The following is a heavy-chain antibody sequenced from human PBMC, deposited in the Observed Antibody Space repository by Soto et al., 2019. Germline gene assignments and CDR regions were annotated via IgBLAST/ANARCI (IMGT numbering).Heavy chain of an antibody. J-gene: IGHJ4*02. V-gene: IGHV4-59*08. CDR2: IYYSGST. CDR1: GGSISSYY. CDR3: ASVFYDSSGPFPFDY. D-gene: IGHD3-22*01. Sequence: SEILSLTCTVSGGSISSYYWSWIRQPPGKGLEWIGYIYYSGSTYYNPSLKSRVTISVDTSKNQFSLKLSSVTAADTAVYYCASVFYDSSGPFPFDYWGQGTLVTVSS.